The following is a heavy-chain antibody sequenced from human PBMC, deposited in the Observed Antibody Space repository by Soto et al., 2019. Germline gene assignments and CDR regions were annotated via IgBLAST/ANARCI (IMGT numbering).Heavy chain of an antibody. V-gene: IGHV1-69*02. J-gene: IGHJ4*02. Sequence: QVQLVQSGAEVKKPGSSVKVSCKASGGTFSPYTINWVRQAPGQGLEWMGRIIPFHGVTNYAQKFQARVTITADKSPGSAYMELSDLRFEDTAMYYCTRYWEITVSTWSFGGFWGRGTLVTVSS. D-gene: IGHD3-10*01. CDR3: TRYWEITVSTWSFGGF. CDR1: GGTFSPYT. CDR2: IIPFHGVT.